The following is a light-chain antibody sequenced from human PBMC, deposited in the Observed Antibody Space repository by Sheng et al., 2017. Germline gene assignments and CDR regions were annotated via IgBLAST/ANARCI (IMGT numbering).Light chain of an antibody. V-gene: IGKV4-1*01. CDR3: QKYNSAPFT. J-gene: IGKJ3*01. CDR2: WAS. CDR1: QSVLYSSNNKNY. Sequence: DIVMTQSPDSLAVSLGERATINCKSSQSVLYSSNNKNYLAWYQQKPGQPPKLLIYWASTRESGVPDRFSGSGSGTDFTLTISSLQAEDVVVYYCQKYNSAPFTFGPGTKVDIK.